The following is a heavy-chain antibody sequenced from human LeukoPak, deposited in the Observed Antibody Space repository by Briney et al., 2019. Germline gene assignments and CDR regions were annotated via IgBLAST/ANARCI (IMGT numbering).Heavy chain of an antibody. J-gene: IGHJ5*02. CDR1: GGSISSGGYY. Sequence: PSQTLSLTCTVSGGSISSGGYYWSWIRQPPGKGLEWIGYIYHSGSTYYNPSLKSRVTISVDRSKNQFSLKLSSVTAADTAVYYCTTIPSYSSVAGFDPWGQGTLVTVSS. CDR2: IYHSGST. V-gene: IGHV4-30-2*01. D-gene: IGHD6-25*01. CDR3: TTIPSYSSVAGFDP.